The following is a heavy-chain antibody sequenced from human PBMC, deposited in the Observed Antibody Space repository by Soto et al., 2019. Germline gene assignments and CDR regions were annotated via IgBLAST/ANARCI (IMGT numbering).Heavy chain of an antibody. D-gene: IGHD2-21*02. CDR1: GFTFSSYW. CDR3: ARSRVSKVTAKVYYYYYGMDV. V-gene: IGHV3-7*05. J-gene: IGHJ6*02. Sequence: GGSLRLSCAASGFTFSSYWMSWVRQAPGKGLEWVANIKQDGSEKYYVDSVKGRFTISRDNAKNSLYLQMNSLRAEDTAVYYCARSRVSKVTAKVYYYYYGMDVWGQGTTVNVSS. CDR2: IKQDGSEK.